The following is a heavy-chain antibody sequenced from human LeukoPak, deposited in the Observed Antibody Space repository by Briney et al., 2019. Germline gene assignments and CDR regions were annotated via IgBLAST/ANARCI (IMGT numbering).Heavy chain of an antibody. D-gene: IGHD1-1*01. CDR1: EFTFSTYW. V-gene: IGHV3-7*03. J-gene: IGHJ4*02. CDR3: ARSSGIGTTDY. Sequence: GGSLRLSCAASEFTFSTYWMSWVRQAPGKGLEWVANINYDGGQTYYVDSVRGRFTISRDNAKNSLYLQVNSLRVEDTAVYYCARSSGIGTTDYWGQGTLVIVSS. CDR2: INYDGGQT.